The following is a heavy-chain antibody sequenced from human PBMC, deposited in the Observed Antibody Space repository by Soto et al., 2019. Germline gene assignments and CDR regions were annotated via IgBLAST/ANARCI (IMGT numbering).Heavy chain of an antibody. CDR2: LSGSGGTT. V-gene: IGHV3-23*01. Sequence: GWSLRLSCSTSVFTFSTYAMNWVRQAPGKGLEWVSALSGSGGTTYYADSVRGRFTISRDNSKNTLFLQMSSLRAEDTALYYCAKQRAGYGSGSDTFYFDFWGQGTLVTVSS. J-gene: IGHJ4*02. CDR1: VFTFSTYA. CDR3: AKQRAGYGSGSDTFYFDF. D-gene: IGHD3-10*01.